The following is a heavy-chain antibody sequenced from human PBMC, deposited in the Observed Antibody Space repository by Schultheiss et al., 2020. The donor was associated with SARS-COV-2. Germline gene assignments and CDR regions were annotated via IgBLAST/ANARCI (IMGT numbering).Heavy chain of an antibody. J-gene: IGHJ2*01. CDR1: GFTVSSNY. CDR3: VRDGSGGWHFDL. V-gene: IGHV3-66*01. CDR2: IYSGGST. Sequence: GGSLRLSCAASGFTVSSNYMSWVRQAPGKGLEWVSVIYSGGSTYYADSVKGRFTISRDNAKNSLSLQMNSLRVEDTAVYYCVRDGSGGWHFDLWGRGSLVTVSS. D-gene: IGHD6-25*01.